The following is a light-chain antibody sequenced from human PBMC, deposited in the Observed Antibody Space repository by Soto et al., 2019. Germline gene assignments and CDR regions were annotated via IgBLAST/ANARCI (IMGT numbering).Light chain of an antibody. J-gene: IGLJ2*01. CDR1: SFNIGSNA. V-gene: IGLV1-44*01. CDR2: SNN. Sequence: QAVVTQPPSASGTPGQRVTISCSGSSFNIGSNAVNWYQQLPGTAPKLLIYSNNQRPSGIPDRFSGSKSGTSASLAISGLQSEDEADYYCAAWDDILNGVVFGGGTKLTVL. CDR3: AAWDDILNGVV.